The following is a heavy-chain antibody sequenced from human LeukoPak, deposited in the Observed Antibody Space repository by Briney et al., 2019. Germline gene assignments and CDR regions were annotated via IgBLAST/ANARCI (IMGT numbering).Heavy chain of an antibody. CDR1: GFTFDDYA. J-gene: IGHJ6*02. CDR3: AKDKKRIAAAGYGMDV. CDR2: ISWNSGSI. Sequence: GRSLRLSCAASGFTFDDYAMHWVRQAPGKGLEWVSGISWNSGSIGYADSVKGRFTISRDNAKNSLYLQMNSLRAEDTALYYCAKDKKRIAAAGYGMDVWGQGTTVTVSS. D-gene: IGHD6-13*01. V-gene: IGHV3-9*01.